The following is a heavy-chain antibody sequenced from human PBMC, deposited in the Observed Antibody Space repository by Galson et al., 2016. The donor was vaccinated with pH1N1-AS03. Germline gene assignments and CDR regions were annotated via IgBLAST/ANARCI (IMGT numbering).Heavy chain of an antibody. CDR2: ITSSGGSGPTI. J-gene: IGHJ4*02. CDR3: ARDGGYSSGWIDF. CDR1: GLTFSDYY. D-gene: IGHD3-22*01. Sequence: SLRLSCAASGLTFSDYYMSWIRQAPGKGLEWISCITSSGGSGPTIYYADSVKGRFTISRDNAKNSLYLQMNSLRADDTAVYYCARDGGYSSGWIDFWGQGTLVSVSS. V-gene: IGHV3-11*04.